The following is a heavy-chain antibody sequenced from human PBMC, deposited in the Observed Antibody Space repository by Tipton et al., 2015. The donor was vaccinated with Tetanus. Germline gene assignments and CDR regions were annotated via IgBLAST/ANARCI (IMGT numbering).Heavy chain of an antibody. D-gene: IGHD5-24*01. J-gene: IGHJ4*01. CDR2: IYYTGST. V-gene: IGHV4-39*01. CDR1: GAPSTSGDYY. CDR3: ARGTDAYKCGNY. Sequence: TLSLTCTVSGAPSTSGDYYWAWIRQPPGKGPEWIGSIYYTGSTYYNPSLKSRVTISEDTSKNQFSLKLSSVTAADSALYFCARGTDAYKCGNYWGQGTLVTVSS.